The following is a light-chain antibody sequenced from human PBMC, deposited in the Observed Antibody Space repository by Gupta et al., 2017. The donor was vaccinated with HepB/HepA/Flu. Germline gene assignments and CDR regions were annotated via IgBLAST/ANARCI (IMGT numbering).Light chain of an antibody. CDR1: SSNIGAGYD. Sequence: QSVLTQTLSMSRAPGQRVTIPCPGRSSNIGAGYDVHWYQQLPGTAPKLLIYGNSNRPSGVPDRFSGSKSGTSASLAITGLQAEDEADYYCQSYDSSLSGSVFGGGTKLTVL. J-gene: IGLJ2*01. CDR2: GNS. CDR3: QSYDSSLSGSV. V-gene: IGLV1-40*01.